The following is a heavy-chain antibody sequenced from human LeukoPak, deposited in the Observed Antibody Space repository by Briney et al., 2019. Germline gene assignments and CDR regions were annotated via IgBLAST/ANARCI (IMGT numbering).Heavy chain of an antibody. D-gene: IGHD3-10*01. CDR3: ARDGGDDAFDI. CDR2: ITSDGSST. CDR1: GFTFSSYW. Sequence: GGSLRLSWAAAGFTFSSYWMHWVRQAPGQGLVWVSRITSDGSSTSYADSVKGRFTISRDNAKNTLYLQMNSLRAEDTAVYYCARDGGDDAFDIWGQGTMVTVSS. V-gene: IGHV3-74*01. J-gene: IGHJ3*02.